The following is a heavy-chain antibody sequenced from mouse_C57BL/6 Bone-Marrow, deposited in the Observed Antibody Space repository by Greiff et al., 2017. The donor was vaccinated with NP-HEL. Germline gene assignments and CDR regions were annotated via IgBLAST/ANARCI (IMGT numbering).Heavy chain of an antibody. Sequence: EVKVVESGGDLVKPGGSLKLSCAASGFTFSSYGMSWVRQTPDKRLEWVATISSGGSYTYYPDSVKGRFTISRDNAKNTLYLQMSSLKSEDTAMYYCARRPYYYYGSFYAMDYWGQGTSVTVSS. V-gene: IGHV5-6*02. D-gene: IGHD1-1*01. J-gene: IGHJ4*01. CDR1: GFTFSSYG. CDR2: ISSGGSYT. CDR3: ARRPYYYYGSFYAMDY.